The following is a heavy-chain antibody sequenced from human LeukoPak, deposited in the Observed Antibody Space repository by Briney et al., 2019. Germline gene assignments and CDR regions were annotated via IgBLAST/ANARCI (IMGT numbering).Heavy chain of an antibody. D-gene: IGHD4-23*01. Sequence: GGSLRLSCAASGFTFSGYWMHWVRQAPGKGLVWASRIGTDGSSTTYADYVKGRFTISRDNAKNTLYLQMNSLRAEDTAVYYCARDKYGGNSNAFDIWGQGTLVTVSS. CDR2: IGTDGSST. J-gene: IGHJ3*02. CDR3: ARDKYGGNSNAFDI. CDR1: GFTFSGYW. V-gene: IGHV3-74*01.